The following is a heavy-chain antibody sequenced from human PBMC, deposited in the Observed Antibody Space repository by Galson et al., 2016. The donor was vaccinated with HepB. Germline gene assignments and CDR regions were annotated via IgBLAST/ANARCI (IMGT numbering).Heavy chain of an antibody. CDR1: GFTFSTYW. CDR2: IKSDGSDI. Sequence: SLRLSCAASGFTFSTYWVHWVRQAPGKGLVWVSRIKSDGSDITYADSVKGRFTISRDNAKNTLDLQMNSLRAEDTAVYYCTRDCRYSGTYGTLDWGQGTLVTVAS. D-gene: IGHD1-26*01. CDR3: TRDCRYSGTYGTLD. J-gene: IGHJ4*02. V-gene: IGHV3-74*01.